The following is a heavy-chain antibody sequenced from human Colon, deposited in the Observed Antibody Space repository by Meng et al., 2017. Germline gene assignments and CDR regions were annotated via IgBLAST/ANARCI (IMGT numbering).Heavy chain of an antibody. Sequence: QVQLVQPGAEVKKLGASVKVSCKASGYTFTGYYIDWVRQAPGQELEWMGRIDPSSGGTNYAQKFQGRVTMTRDTSISTAYMELSRLRSDDTAVYYCARLLRGANDDFDIWGQGTMVTVSS. CDR2: IDPSSGGT. D-gene: IGHD3-16*01. CDR1: GYTFTGYY. J-gene: IGHJ3*02. V-gene: IGHV1-2*06. CDR3: ARLLRGANDDFDI.